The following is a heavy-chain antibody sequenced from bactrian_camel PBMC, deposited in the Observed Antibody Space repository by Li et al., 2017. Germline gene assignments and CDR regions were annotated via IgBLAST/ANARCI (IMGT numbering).Heavy chain of an antibody. J-gene: IGHJ4*01. Sequence: VQLVESGGGLVQPGRSLNLSCAASGFTYNTYCMGWFRQAPGKGLEWASSINSGGSTTYYADSVKGRFTISRDNAKNAVYLQMNSLKPEDTAVYYCAADLGWCGSRPFQREFRNWGQGTQVTVS. V-gene: IGHV3S40*01. CDR1: GFTYNTYC. CDR2: INSGGSTT. D-gene: IGHD2*01. CDR3: AADLGWCGSRPFQREFRN.